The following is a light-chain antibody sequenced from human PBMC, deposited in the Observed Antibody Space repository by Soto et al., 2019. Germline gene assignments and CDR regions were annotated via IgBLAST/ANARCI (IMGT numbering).Light chain of an antibody. CDR3: QQRSNWPAT. V-gene: IGKV3-11*01. CDR1: QSVSTY. Sequence: EIVMTQSPDTLSVSPGERATLSCRASQSVSTYLAWYQQKPGQAPRLLIYDTSNRATGIPARFSGSGSGTDFTLTISSLGPEDFAVYYCQQRSNWPATFGPGTTVDIK. CDR2: DTS. J-gene: IGKJ3*01.